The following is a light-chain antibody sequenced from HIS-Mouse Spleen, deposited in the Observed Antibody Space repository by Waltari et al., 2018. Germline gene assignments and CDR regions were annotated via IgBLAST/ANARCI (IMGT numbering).Light chain of an antibody. Sequence: QSALTQPPSVSGSPGQSVTISCTGTSSHVGRYNRVPWYQQPPGTAPKLMIYEVSNRPSGVPDRFSGSKSGNTASLTISGLQAEDEADYYCSSYTSSSTFGVFGTGTKVTVL. V-gene: IGLV2-18*02. CDR2: EVS. CDR1: SSHVGRYNR. J-gene: IGLJ1*01. CDR3: SSYTSSSTFGV.